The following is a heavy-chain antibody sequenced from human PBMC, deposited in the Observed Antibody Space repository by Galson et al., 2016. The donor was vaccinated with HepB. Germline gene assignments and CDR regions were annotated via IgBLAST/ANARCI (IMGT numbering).Heavy chain of an antibody. D-gene: IGHD6-13*01. J-gene: IGHJ1*01. CDR3: AVRYSSIWYFQH. CDR1: GFTVSSSY. Sequence: STRLSCAASGFTVSSSYMSWVRQAPGKGLEWVSVIYSGGSTYYADSVQGRFTISRDNSKNTLYLQMNSLVAEDTAIYYCAVRYSSIWYFQHWGRGTLVSVSS. V-gene: IGHV3-53*01. CDR2: IYSGGST.